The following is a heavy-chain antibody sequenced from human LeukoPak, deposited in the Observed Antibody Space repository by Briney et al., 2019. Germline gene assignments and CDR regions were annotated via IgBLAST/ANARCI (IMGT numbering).Heavy chain of an antibody. CDR1: GFSFSSYG. J-gene: IGHJ4*02. Sequence: PGGSLRLSCAASGFSFSSYGMHWVRQTPERGLEWVSAISDTGGNTFYADSVKGRFTISRDNSKNTLYLQMNSLRAEDTAIYYCAKGRTNDYWGQGTLVTVSS. D-gene: IGHD1/OR15-1a*01. V-gene: IGHV3-23*01. CDR3: AKGRTNDY. CDR2: ISDTGGNT.